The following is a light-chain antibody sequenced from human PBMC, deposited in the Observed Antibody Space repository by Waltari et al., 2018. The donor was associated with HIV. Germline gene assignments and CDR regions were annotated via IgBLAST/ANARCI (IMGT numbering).Light chain of an antibody. J-gene: IGKJ5*01. V-gene: IGKV2-28*01. CDR2: LGS. Sequence: DIVMTQSPVSLPVTPGEPASISCRASQSLLHSNGYNYLDWYVQKAGQSPQLVIYLGSTRATGVPDRISGSGSGTDFTLRISRVEAEDVGIYYCMQDQKTPFTFGQGTRLEIK. CDR1: QSLLHSNGYNY. CDR3: MQDQKTPFT.